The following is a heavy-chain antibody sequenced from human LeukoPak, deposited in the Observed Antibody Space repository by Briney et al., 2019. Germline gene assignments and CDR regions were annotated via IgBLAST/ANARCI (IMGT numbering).Heavy chain of an antibody. J-gene: IGHJ4*02. CDR3: AKEPGEGGSAFDY. Sequence: GGSLRLSCAASGFTFSSYAMSWVRQAPGKGLEWVSAISGSGGSTYYADSVKGRFTISRDNSKKTVYLQMSSLTIEDTAVYYCAKEPGEGGSAFDYWGQGTLVTVYS. CDR2: ISGSGGST. D-gene: IGHD3-16*01. V-gene: IGHV3-23*01. CDR1: GFTFSSYA.